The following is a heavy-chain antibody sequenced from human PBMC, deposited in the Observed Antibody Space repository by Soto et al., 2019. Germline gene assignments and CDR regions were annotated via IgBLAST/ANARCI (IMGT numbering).Heavy chain of an antibody. CDR3: ARVRGGGYYYYGMDV. CDR2: IKQDGSEK. V-gene: IGHV3-7*01. Sequence: GGSLSLSCAASGFTFSSYWMSWVRQAPGKGREWVANIKQDGSEKYYVDSVKGRFTISRDNAKNSLYLQMNSLRAEDTAVYYCARVRGGGYYYYGMDVWGQGTTVTVSS. J-gene: IGHJ6*02. CDR1: GFTFSSYW. D-gene: IGHD3-16*01.